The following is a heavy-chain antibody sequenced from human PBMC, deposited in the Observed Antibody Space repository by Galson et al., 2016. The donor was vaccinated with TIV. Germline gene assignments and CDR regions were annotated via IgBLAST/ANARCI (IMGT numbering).Heavy chain of an antibody. J-gene: IGHJ6*02. V-gene: IGHV3-66*03. CDR3: ARERRHCGNECFLRYYYGMDA. Sequence: SLRLSCAASGLPVTENYMTWVRQAPGKGLEWVALIYSNGNTIYADSVKGRFTISRDNSKNMVYLQMNSLRPEDTAVYFCARERRHCGNECFLRYYYGMDAWGQGTTVTVSS. D-gene: IGHD2-21*01. CDR1: GLPVTENY. CDR2: IYSNGNT.